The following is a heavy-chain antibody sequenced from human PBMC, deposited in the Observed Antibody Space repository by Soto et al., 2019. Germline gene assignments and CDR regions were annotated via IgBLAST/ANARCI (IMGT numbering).Heavy chain of an antibody. CDR1: GFTFDDYA. Sequence: GGSLRLSCAASGFTFDDYAMHWVRQAPGKGLEWVSGISWNSGSIGYADSVKGRFTISRDNAKNSLYLQMNSLRAEDTALYYCAKEKYSSSSIAGDAFDIWGQGTMVTVSS. J-gene: IGHJ3*02. D-gene: IGHD6-6*01. CDR2: ISWNSGSI. V-gene: IGHV3-9*01. CDR3: AKEKYSSSSIAGDAFDI.